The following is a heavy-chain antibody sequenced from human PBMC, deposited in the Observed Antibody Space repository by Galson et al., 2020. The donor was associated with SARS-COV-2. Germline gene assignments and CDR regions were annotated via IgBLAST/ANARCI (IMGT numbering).Heavy chain of an antibody. CDR1: GYSVSTTNY. J-gene: IGHJ2*01. CDR2: IYPNGRT. Sequence: SETLSLTCAVSGYSVSTTNYWGWVRLAPGKGQEWIGSIYPNGRTYYNPSLASRVTISVDTSRNQFSLTLASVTAADTAFYYCARQGVNMIVLVTVPGWFFDLWGRGTLVTVSS. V-gene: IGHV4-38-2*01. D-gene: IGHD2-21*02. CDR3: ARQGVNMIVLVTVPGWFFDL.